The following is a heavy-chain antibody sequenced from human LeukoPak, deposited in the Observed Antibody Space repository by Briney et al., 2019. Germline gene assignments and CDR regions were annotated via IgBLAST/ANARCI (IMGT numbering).Heavy chain of an antibody. CDR3: ARGSSSWLNNWFDP. J-gene: IGHJ5*02. V-gene: IGHV4-34*01. CDR1: GGSFSGYY. D-gene: IGHD6-13*01. CDR2: INHSGST. Sequence: SETLSLTCAVYGGSFSGYYWSWIRQPPGKGLEWIGEINHSGSTNYNPSLKSRVTISVDTSKNQFSLKLSSVTAADTAVYYCARGSSSWLNNWFDPWGQGTLVTVPS.